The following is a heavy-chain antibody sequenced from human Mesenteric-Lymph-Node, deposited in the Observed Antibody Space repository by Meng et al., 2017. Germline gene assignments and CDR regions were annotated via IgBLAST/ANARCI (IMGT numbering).Heavy chain of an antibody. D-gene: IGHD6-19*01. CDR1: GGSISSNGYY. CDR2: IYHSGST. V-gene: IGHV4-39*07. J-gene: IGHJ4*02. Sequence: QLQLEESGPVLVKPSETLSLTCTVSGGSISSNGYYWDWVRQPPGKGLEWIGAIYHSGSTSYNPSLQSRVTMFVDTSKNQFSLKLSSVTAADTAVYYCASFPPPGKQWLVTDYWGQGTLVTVFS. CDR3: ASFPPPGKQWLVTDY.